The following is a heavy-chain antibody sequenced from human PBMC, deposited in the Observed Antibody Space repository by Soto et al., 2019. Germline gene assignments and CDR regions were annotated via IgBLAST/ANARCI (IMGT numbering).Heavy chain of an antibody. CDR1: GHPFNNYK. V-gene: IGHV1-3*01. J-gene: IGHJ4*02. CDR2: IHSVDGNT. CDR3: ARDEDI. Sequence: QVQVVQSGPEVKKPGASVKVSCKASGHPFNNYKIHWVRQAPGQGLEWLGWIHSVDGNTKYSERLQGRVTITWDTSASTAYMDPTSLRSEDTAVYYCARDEDIWGQGTLVTVSS.